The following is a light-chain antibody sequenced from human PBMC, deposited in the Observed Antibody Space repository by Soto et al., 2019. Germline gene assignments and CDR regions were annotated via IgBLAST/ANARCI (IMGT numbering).Light chain of an antibody. J-gene: IGKJ1*01. Sequence: DIQMTQSPSTLSASVGDRVTITCRASQSVTNWLAWYQQKPGKAPKLLIYKASSLESGVPSRFSGSGSGTEFTLTISSRQPDDFATYYCQQYYLYSRTFGQGTKVEIK. CDR1: QSVTNW. V-gene: IGKV1-5*03. CDR2: KAS. CDR3: QQYYLYSRT.